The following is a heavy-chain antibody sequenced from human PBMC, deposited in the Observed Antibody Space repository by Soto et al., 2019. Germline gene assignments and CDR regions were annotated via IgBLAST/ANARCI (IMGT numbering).Heavy chain of an antibody. CDR1: GFTFSSYG. CDR2: ISYDGSNK. Sequence: PGGSLRLSCAASGFTFSSYGMHWVRQAPGKGLEWVAVISYDGSNKYYADSVKGRFTISRDNSKSTLYLQMNSLRAEDTAVYYCAKDRDYDILTGYSYFDYWGQGTLVTVSS. V-gene: IGHV3-30*18. J-gene: IGHJ4*02. D-gene: IGHD3-9*01. CDR3: AKDRDYDILTGYSYFDY.